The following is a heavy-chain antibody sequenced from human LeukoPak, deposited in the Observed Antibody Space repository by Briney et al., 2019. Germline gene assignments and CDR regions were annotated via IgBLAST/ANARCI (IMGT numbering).Heavy chain of an antibody. CDR3: TRDPRGSYGPDAFDI. V-gene: IGHV3-49*04. CDR2: IRSKAYGGTT. CDR1: GFTFGDYA. Sequence: GGSLRLSCTASGFTFGDYAMSWVRQAPGKGLEWVGFIRSKAYGGTTEYAASVKGRFAISRDDSKSIAYLQMNSLETEDTAVYYCTRDPRGSYGPDAFDIWGQGTMVTVSS. D-gene: IGHD1-26*01. J-gene: IGHJ3*02.